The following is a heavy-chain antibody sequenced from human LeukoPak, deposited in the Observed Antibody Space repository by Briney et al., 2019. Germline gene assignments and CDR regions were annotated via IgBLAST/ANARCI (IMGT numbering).Heavy chain of an antibody. CDR2: IYYSGST. V-gene: IGHV4-59*12. CDR1: GGSISSYY. CDR3: AREVGPDSSGFAYYFDY. Sequence: SETLSLTCTVSGGSISSYYWSWIRQPPGKGLEWIGYIYYSGSTNYNPSLKSRVTISVDTSKNQFSLKLSFVTAADTAVYYCAREVGPDSSGFAYYFDYWGQGTLVTVSS. D-gene: IGHD3-22*01. J-gene: IGHJ4*02.